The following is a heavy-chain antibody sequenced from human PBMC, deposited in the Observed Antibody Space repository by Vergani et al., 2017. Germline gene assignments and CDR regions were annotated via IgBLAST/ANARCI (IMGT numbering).Heavy chain of an antibody. D-gene: IGHD2-8*01. V-gene: IGHV4-61*02. CDR2: IHTGGST. J-gene: IGHJ4*02. Sequence: QVKLQESGPGLLKPSQTLSLTCTVSGESIRSGSHYWSWIRQPAGKGPEWIGHIHTGGSTDLNPSFKSRVSISVDTSKSQFSLKLNSVTVADTAVYYCARSSPYCTRGSCPAIWGQGTLVTVSS. CDR1: GESIRSGSHY. CDR3: ARSSPYCTRGSCPAI.